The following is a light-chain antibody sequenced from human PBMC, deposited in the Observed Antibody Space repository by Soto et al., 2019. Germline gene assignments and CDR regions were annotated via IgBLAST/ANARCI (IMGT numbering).Light chain of an antibody. J-gene: IGLJ2*01. CDR1: SSNIGSNG. CDR2: SND. Sequence: QPVLTQPPSASGTPGQRVTISCSGSSSNIGSNGVLWFQQLPGTAPKLLIYSNDQRPSGVPDRFSGSKSGTSASLAISGLQSEDEADYYCATWDGSVHGVVFGGGTKVTVL. CDR3: ATWDGSVHGVV. V-gene: IGLV1-44*01.